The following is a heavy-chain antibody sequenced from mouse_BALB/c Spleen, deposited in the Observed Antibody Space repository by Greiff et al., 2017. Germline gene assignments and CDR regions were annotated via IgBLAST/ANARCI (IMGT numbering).Heavy chain of an antibody. V-gene: IGHV2-6-2*01. CDR3: ARHGDYRYNYYAMDY. CDR2: IWSDGST. Sequence: VKLQESGPDLVAPSQSLSITCTASGFSLTSYCVHWVRQPPGKGLEWLVGIWSDGSTTYNSALKSRLSISKDNSKSQVFLKMNSLQTDDTAMYYCARHGDYRYNYYAMDYWGQGTSVTVSS. CDR1: GFSLTSYC. J-gene: IGHJ4*01. D-gene: IGHD2-14*01.